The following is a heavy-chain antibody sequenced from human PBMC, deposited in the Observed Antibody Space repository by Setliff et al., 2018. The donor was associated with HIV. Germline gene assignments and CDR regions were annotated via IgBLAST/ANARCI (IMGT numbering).Heavy chain of an antibody. V-gene: IGHV4-61*02. D-gene: IGHD3-3*01. Sequence: SETLSLTCTVSGGSISSGSYYWSWIRQPAGRGLEWIGRIYTSGSTNYNPSLKSRVTMSVDTSKNQFSLKLSSVTAADTAVYYCARHSGGSFYNFWSGDYYYYGMDVWGQGTTVTVSS. CDR2: IYTSGST. J-gene: IGHJ6*02. CDR3: ARHSGGSFYNFWSGDYYYYGMDV. CDR1: GGSISSGSYY.